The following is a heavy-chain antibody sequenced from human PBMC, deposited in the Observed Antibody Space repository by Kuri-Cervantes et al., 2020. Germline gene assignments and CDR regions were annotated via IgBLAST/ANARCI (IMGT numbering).Heavy chain of an antibody. Sequence: ASVKVSCKASGYSFTNFAMNWVRQAPGQGLEWMGWINTKTGNPTYAQGFTGRFVFSLDTSVSTTYLQISSLKAEDTAVYYCAREIGTAVDYWGQGTLVTVSS. CDR3: AREIGTAVDY. V-gene: IGHV7-4-1*02. D-gene: IGHD1-1*01. J-gene: IGHJ4*02. CDR2: INTKTGNP. CDR1: GYSFTNFA.